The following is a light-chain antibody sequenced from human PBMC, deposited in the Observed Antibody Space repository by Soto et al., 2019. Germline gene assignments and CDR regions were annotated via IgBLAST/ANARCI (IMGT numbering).Light chain of an antibody. CDR1: QGIRND. Sequence: AIQMTQSPSSLSASVGDTVTITCRASQGIRNDLGWYQQKPGKAPKLLIYAASSLQSGVPSRFSGSGSGTDFTLTISSLQPEDCATYYRLQDYNYPWTFGQGTKVEIK. CDR3: LQDYNYPWT. CDR2: AAS. J-gene: IGKJ1*01. V-gene: IGKV1-6*01.